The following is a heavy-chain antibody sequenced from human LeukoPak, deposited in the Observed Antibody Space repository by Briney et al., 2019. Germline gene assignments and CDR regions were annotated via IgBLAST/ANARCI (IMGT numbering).Heavy chain of an antibody. V-gene: IGHV3-43*02. CDR1: GFTFDDYA. CDR2: ISGGGGST. J-gene: IGHJ4*02. D-gene: IGHD2-2*01. CDR3: AKGGIVVVPAGTFEY. Sequence: PGGSLRLSCAASGFTFDDYAMHWVRQVPGKGLEWVSLISGGGGSTYYADSVKGRFTISRDNSKNSLYLQMNSLRTEDTAFYYCAKGGIVVVPAGTFEYWGQGTLVTVSS.